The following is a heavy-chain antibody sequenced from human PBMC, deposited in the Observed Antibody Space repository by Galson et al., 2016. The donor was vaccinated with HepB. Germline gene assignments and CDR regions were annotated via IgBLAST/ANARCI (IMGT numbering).Heavy chain of an antibody. D-gene: IGHD3-22*01. CDR1: GFTFSNYA. CDR3: AKERQYSSGCRWDYSYGIDV. J-gene: IGHJ6*02. V-gene: IGHV3-23*01. CDR2: ISGSGATT. Sequence: SLRLSCAASGFTFSNYAMSWVRQAPGKGLEWVSTISGSGATTYYADSVKGRFTISRDNSKNTLYLQMNSLRAEHTAVYYCAKERQYSSGCRWDYSYGIDVWGQGATVTVSS.